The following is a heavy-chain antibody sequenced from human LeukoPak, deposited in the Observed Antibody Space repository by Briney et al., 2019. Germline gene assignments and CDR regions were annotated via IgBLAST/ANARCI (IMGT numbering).Heavy chain of an antibody. CDR3: ARSEASIEDWFDP. CDR1: GGFISSSNW. J-gene: IGHJ5*02. V-gene: IGHV4-4*02. CDR2: IYHSGST. D-gene: IGHD2-21*01. Sequence: TETLSVTCAVSGGFISSSNWWSWVRQPPGKGLEWIGEIYHSGSTNYNPSLKSRVTISVDKSKNQFSLKLSSVTAADTAVYYCARSEASIEDWFDPWGQGTLVTVTS.